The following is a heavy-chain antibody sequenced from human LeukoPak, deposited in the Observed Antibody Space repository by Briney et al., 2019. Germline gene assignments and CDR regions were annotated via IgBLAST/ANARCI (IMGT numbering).Heavy chain of an antibody. D-gene: IGHD2-21*01. Sequence: GGSLRLSCAASGFTVSSNYMSWVRQAPGKGLEWVSVIYSGGNTYYADSVKGRFTISRDNAKNSLYLQMNSLRAEDTALYYCARALGGDYDYWGQGTLATVSS. V-gene: IGHV3-53*01. CDR2: IYSGGNT. CDR1: GFTVSSNY. J-gene: IGHJ4*02. CDR3: ARALGGDYDY.